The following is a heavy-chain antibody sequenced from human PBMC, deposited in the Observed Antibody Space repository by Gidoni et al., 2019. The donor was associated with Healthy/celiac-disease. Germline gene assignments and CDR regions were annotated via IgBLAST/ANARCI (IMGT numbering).Heavy chain of an antibody. CDR3: AREPARHYYDSSGQLLRGDWYFDL. V-gene: IGHV4-31*03. CDR1: GGSIRIGGYY. CDR2: IYYSGRT. J-gene: IGHJ2*01. Sequence: QVQLQESGPGLVKPSQTLSLTCTVSGGSIRIGGYYCSWIRQHPGKGLEWIGYIYYSGRTYYNPSLKSRVTISVDTSKNQFSLKLSSVTAADTAVYYCAREPARHYYDSSGQLLRGDWYFDLWGRGTLVTVSS. D-gene: IGHD3-22*01.